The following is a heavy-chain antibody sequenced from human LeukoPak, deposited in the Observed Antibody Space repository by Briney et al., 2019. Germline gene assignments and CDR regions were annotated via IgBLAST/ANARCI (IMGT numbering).Heavy chain of an antibody. Sequence: SETLSLTCTVSGYSISSGYYWGWIRQPPGKGLEWIGSIYHSGSTYYNPSLKSRVTISVDTSKNQFSLKLSSVTAADTAVYYCARLYGPQIRYFDYWGQGTLVTVSS. CDR1: GYSISSGYY. D-gene: IGHD2-8*01. V-gene: IGHV4-38-2*02. J-gene: IGHJ4*02. CDR2: IYHSGST. CDR3: ARLYGPQIRYFDY.